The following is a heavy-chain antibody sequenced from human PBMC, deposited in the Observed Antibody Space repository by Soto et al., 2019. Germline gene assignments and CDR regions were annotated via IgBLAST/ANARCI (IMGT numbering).Heavy chain of an antibody. CDR2: ISYDGSNK. Sequence: PGGSLRLSCAASGFTFSSYAMHWVRQAPGKGLEWVAVISYDGSNKYYADSVKGRFTISRDNSKNTLYLQMNSLRAEDTAVYYCARDTIFGVVTYYYGMDVWGQGTTVTV. J-gene: IGHJ6*02. V-gene: IGHV3-30-3*01. CDR3: ARDTIFGVVTYYYGMDV. CDR1: GFTFSSYA. D-gene: IGHD3-3*01.